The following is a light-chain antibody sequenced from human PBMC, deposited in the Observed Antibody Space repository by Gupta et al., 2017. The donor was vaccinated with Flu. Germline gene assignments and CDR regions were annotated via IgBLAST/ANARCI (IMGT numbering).Light chain of an antibody. CDR1: SSDVGGYKY. CDR3: SSYAGNNNGV. Sequence: SVTISCTGTSSDVGGYKYVSWYQQHPGKAPKVMIYEVTKRPSGVPDRFSGSKSGNTASLTVSGLQAEDEADYYCSSYAGNNNGVFGGGTKLTVL. J-gene: IGLJ3*02. V-gene: IGLV2-8*01. CDR2: EVT.